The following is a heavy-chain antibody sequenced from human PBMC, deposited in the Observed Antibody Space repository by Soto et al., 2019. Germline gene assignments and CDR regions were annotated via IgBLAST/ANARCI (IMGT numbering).Heavy chain of an antibody. CDR1: GFIFSAHA. J-gene: IGHJ4*02. D-gene: IGHD6-13*01. CDR2: IWYDGTNE. V-gene: IGHV3-33*03. Sequence: QVQLVESGGGVVQPGRSLRLSCAASGFIFSAHAMHWVRQAPGKGLEWVAVIWYDGTNEYYADSVKGRFTISRDNSKNTLHLQMNSLRGEDTAVYYCANAGLRTTGYGTFLTYWGQGTLVTVSP. CDR3: ANAGLRTTGYGTFLTY.